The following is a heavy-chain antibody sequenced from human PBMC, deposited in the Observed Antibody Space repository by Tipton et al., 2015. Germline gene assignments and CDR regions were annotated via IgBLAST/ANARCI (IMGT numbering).Heavy chain of an antibody. J-gene: IGHJ4*02. Sequence: SLRLSCVASGFTFRSYGMSWVRQAPGKVLEWVSSITGSGSRTSYAESVRGRLTISRDNSKNTLYLHISSLTAEDTAMYYCVNAKSDYGDYGFDYWGQGTLVTVSS. CDR2: ITGSGSRT. D-gene: IGHD4-17*01. V-gene: IGHV3-23*01. CDR1: GFTFRSYG. CDR3: VNAKSDYGDYGFDY.